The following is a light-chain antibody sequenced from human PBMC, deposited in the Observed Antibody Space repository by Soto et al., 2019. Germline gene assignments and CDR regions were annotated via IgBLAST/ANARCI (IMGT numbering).Light chain of an antibody. Sequence: DIQMTQSPSTLSGSVGDRVTITCRASQSISSWLAWYQQKPGKAPKLLIYDASSLESGVPSRFSGSGSGTEFTLTISSLQPDDFATYYGQQYNSYWTFGQGTKVDIK. V-gene: IGKV1-5*01. CDR3: QQYNSYWT. CDR1: QSISSW. J-gene: IGKJ1*01. CDR2: DAS.